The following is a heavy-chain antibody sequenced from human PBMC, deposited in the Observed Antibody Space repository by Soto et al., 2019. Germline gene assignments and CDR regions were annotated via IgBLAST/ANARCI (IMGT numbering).Heavy chain of an antibody. V-gene: IGHV1-18*01. Sequence: EASVKVSCKASGYTFTSYGISWVRQAPRQGLEWMGWIRAYNGNTKYSQKFQGRVTITRDTSASTAYMELSSLRSEDTAVYYCARDLGGWPDYWGQGTLVTVSS. J-gene: IGHJ4*02. D-gene: IGHD2-15*01. CDR1: GYTFTSYG. CDR2: IRAYNGNT. CDR3: ARDLGGWPDY.